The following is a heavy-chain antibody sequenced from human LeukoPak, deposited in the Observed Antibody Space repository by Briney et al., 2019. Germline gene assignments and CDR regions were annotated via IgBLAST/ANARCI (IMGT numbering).Heavy chain of an antibody. Sequence: SETLSLTCAVSGGSISSSNWWSWVRQPPGKGLEWIGEIYHSGSTNYNPSLKSRVTISVDTSKNQFSLKLSSVTAADTAVYYCARVRIAARPSGAFDIWGQGTMVTVSS. CDR3: ARVRIAARPSGAFDI. D-gene: IGHD6-6*01. J-gene: IGHJ3*02. V-gene: IGHV4-4*02. CDR1: GGSISSSNW. CDR2: IYHSGST.